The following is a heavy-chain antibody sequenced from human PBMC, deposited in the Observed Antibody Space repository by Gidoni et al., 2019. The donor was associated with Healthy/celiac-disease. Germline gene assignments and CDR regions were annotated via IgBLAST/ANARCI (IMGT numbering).Heavy chain of an antibody. J-gene: IGHJ5*02. CDR2: IYYSGST. CDR3: ARFSRRAANWFDP. CDR1: GGSISSGGYY. Sequence: QVQLQESGPGLVKPSHTLSLTCTVSGGSISSGGYYWSWNREHPGKGLDWIGYIYYSGSTYYNPSLKSRVTISVDTSKNQFSLKLSSVTAADTAVYYCARFSRRAANWFDPWGQGTLVTVSS. V-gene: IGHV4-31*03.